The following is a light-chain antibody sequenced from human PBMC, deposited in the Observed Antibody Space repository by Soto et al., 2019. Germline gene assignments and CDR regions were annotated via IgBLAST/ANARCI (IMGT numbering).Light chain of an antibody. CDR1: SSDVGSYNL. V-gene: IGLV2-23*02. Sequence: QSVLTQPASVSGSPGQSSSITCTGTSSDVGSYNLVSWYQQLPGKAPKLMIYEVSKRPSGVSNRFSGSKSGNTASLTISGLQAEDEADYYCCSYAGSSSYVFGTGTKVTVL. J-gene: IGLJ1*01. CDR2: EVS. CDR3: CSYAGSSSYV.